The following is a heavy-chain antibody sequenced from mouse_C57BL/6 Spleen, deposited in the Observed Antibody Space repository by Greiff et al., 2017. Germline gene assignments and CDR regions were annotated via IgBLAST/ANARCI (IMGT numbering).Heavy chain of an antibody. V-gene: IGHV2-2*01. J-gene: IGHJ2*01. Sequence: QVQLQQSGPGLVQPSQSLSITCTVSGFSLPSYGVHWVRQSPGKGLEWLGVIWSGGSTDSNAAFISRMSISKDNSKSQVFIKMNSLQADDTAIYYCATHYYGSSHDYWGQGTTLTVSS. CDR2: IWSGGST. D-gene: IGHD1-1*01. CDR3: ATHYYGSSHDY. CDR1: GFSLPSYG.